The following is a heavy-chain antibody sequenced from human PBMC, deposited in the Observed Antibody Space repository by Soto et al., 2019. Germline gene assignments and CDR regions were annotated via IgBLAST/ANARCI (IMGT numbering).Heavy chain of an antibody. J-gene: IGHJ6*03. CDR2: IHYSGRT. V-gene: IGHV4-31*03. CDR3: ARFSPPGYYYMDV. Sequence: QVQLLESGPGLVKPSQTLSLTCTVSGGPINSGGYYWTWIRQPPGKGLEWIGYIHYSGRTFYNPSLESRVIISVDTSKNQFSLNLRSVTAADTAVYYCARFSPPGYYYMDVWGKGTSVTVAS. CDR1: GGPINSGGYY.